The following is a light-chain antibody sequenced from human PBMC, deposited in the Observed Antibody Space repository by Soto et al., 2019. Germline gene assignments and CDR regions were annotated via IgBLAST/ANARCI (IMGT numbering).Light chain of an antibody. CDR2: GAS. CDR3: QQYNNWPWT. V-gene: IGKV3-15*01. Sequence: EIVMTQSPATLSVSPGERATLSCRASQSVSSNLAWYQQKPGQAPRLLISGASTRATGIPARFSGSGSGTEFTLTISSLQSVDFAVYYCQQYNNWPWTFGQGTKVEIK. J-gene: IGKJ1*01. CDR1: QSVSSN.